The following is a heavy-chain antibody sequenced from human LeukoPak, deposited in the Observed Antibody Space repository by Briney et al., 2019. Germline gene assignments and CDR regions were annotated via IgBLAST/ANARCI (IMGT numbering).Heavy chain of an antibody. CDR3: ARDSITVSVGAFDI. CDR1: GFTFSHYA. V-gene: IGHV3-64*01. D-gene: IGHD2-2*01. CDR2: ISSNGGST. J-gene: IGHJ3*02. Sequence: GGSLRLSCAASGFTFSHYAMHWVRQAPGKGLEYVSAISSNGGSTYYANSVKGRFTISRDNSKNMLYLQMGSLRAEDMGVYYCARDSITVSVGAFDIWGQGTMVIVSS.